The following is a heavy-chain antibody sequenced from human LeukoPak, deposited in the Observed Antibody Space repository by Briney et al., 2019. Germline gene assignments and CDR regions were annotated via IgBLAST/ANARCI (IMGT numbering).Heavy chain of an antibody. CDR3: AGRRYTDFDN. V-gene: IGHV1-8*01. CDR1: GYSFTSYE. J-gene: IGHJ4*02. D-gene: IGHD2-2*02. Sequence: ASVKLSRSASGYSFTSYEINRMRQAHAPGLEWMGWVDPSSGNTGYAQNFQGRVTMTMNTSISTAYMDLSSLTSGDTAVYYWAGRRYTDFDNWGQGTLVSVSS. CDR2: VDPSSGNT.